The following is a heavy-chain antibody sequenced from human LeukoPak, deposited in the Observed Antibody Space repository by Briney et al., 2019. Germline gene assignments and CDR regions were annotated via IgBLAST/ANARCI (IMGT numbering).Heavy chain of an antibody. J-gene: IGHJ6*02. V-gene: IGHV4-34*01. D-gene: IGHD3-3*01. CDR3: ARIQLWSGLLTYGMDV. CDR1: GGSFSGYY. Sequence: SETLSLTCAVYGGSFSGYYWSWIRQPPGKGLGWIGEINHSGSTNYNPSLKSRVTISVDTSKNQFSLKLSSVTAADTAVYYCARIQLWSGLLTYGMDVWGQGTTVTVSS. CDR2: INHSGST.